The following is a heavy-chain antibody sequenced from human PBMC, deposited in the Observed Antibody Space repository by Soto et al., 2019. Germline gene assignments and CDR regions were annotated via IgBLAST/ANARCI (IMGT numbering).Heavy chain of an antibody. Sequence: GGSLRLSCAASGFTFSSYAMHWVRQAPGKGLEWVAVISYDGSNKYYADSVKGRFTISRDNSKNTLYLQMNSLRAEDTAVYYCARGKEISGYYDAFDIWGQGTMVTVSS. CDR1: GFTFSSYA. CDR2: ISYDGSNK. J-gene: IGHJ3*02. CDR3: ARGKEISGYYDAFDI. V-gene: IGHV3-30-3*01. D-gene: IGHD3-22*01.